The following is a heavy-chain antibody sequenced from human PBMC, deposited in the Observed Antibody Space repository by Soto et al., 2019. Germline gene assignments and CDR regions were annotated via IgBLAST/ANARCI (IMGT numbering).Heavy chain of an antibody. V-gene: IGHV4-31*03. CDR2: IYYSGST. CDR1: GGSISSGGYY. CDR3: ARGMAGRYFDWPHTPYDAFDI. J-gene: IGHJ3*02. D-gene: IGHD3-9*01. Sequence: SETLSLTCTVSGGSISSGGYYWSWIRQHPGKGLEWIGYIYYSGSTYYNPSLKSRVTISVDTSKNQFSLKLSSVTAADTAVYYCARGMAGRYFDWPHTPYDAFDIWGQGTMVTVSS.